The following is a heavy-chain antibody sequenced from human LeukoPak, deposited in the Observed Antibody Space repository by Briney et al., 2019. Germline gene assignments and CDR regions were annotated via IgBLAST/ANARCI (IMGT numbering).Heavy chain of an antibody. V-gene: IGHV1-8*01. Sequence: GASVKVSCRASGYSFISYDINWVRQATGQGLEWMGWMNPKTGTTAYAQTFQGRVTMSRDISISTACMELSSLRSEDTAVYYCARARFDCRTFSCYLFDSWGQGTPVTVSS. D-gene: IGHD2-2*01. CDR3: ARARFDCRTFSCYLFDS. J-gene: IGHJ4*02. CDR2: MNPKTGTT. CDR1: GYSFISYD.